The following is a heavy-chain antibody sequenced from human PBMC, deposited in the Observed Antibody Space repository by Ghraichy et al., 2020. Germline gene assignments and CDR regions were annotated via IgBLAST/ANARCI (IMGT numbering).Heavy chain of an antibody. V-gene: IGHV3-23*01. CDR1: GFTFSSYA. Sequence: GGSLRLSCAASGFTFSSYAMTWVRQAPGKGLEWVSSISGSGGSTFYADSVKGRFTISRDNSKNTLSLEMNSLRAEDTAVYYCAKNIYTSGWGTSGAFDYWGQGTLVTVSS. D-gene: IGHD6-19*01. CDR2: ISGSGGST. J-gene: IGHJ4*02. CDR3: AKNIYTSGWGTSGAFDY.